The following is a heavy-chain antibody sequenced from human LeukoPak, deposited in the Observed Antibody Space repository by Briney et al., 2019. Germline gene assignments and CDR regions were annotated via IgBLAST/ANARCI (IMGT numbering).Heavy chain of an antibody. J-gene: IGHJ4*02. Sequence: GGSLRLSCAASGFTFSSYAMSWVRQAPGKGLEWVSAISGSGGSTYYADSVKGRFTISRDNSKSTLYLQMNSLRIEDTAVYYCAKDRGYCSSTSCSDDDYWGQGTLVTVSS. V-gene: IGHV3-23*01. D-gene: IGHD2-2*01. CDR3: AKDRGYCSSTSCSDDDY. CDR1: GFTFSSYA. CDR2: ISGSGGST.